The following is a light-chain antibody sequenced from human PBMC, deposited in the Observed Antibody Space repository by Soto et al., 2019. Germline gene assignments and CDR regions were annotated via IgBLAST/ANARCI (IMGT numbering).Light chain of an antibody. CDR2: EVS. V-gene: IGLV2-23*02. J-gene: IGLJ2*01. CDR1: SSDVGNYNL. Sequence: QSALTQPASVSGSPGQSITISCTGTSSDVGNYNLVSWYQQHPGKAPKVMIFEVSKRPSGVSNRFSGSKSGNTASLTVSGLQAEDEADYYCCSYASTNTFVFGGGTQLTVL. CDR3: CSYASTNTFV.